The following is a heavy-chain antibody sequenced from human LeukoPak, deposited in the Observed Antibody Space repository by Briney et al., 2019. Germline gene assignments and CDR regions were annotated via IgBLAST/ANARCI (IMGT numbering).Heavy chain of an antibody. V-gene: IGHV4-31*03. CDR2: IYHSGTT. CDR1: GGSISSGGYY. CDR3: AREGSSGRGGFDY. D-gene: IGHD6-19*01. Sequence: TSETLSLTCTVSGGSISSGGYYWRWIRQHPGKGLEWIGYIYHSGTTYYNPSLKSRVTISVDTSKNQFSLRLSSVTAADTAVCYCAREGSSGRGGFDYWGQGTLVTVSS. J-gene: IGHJ4*02.